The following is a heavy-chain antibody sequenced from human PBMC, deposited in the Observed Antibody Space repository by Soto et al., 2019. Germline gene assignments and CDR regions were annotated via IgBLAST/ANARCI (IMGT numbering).Heavy chain of an antibody. CDR2: IYWDDDK. CDR1: GFSLSTSDVG. Sequence: SGPRLVNPXQTLTLTCTFSGFSLSTSDVGVGWIRQPPGKALEWLAIIYWDDDKRYSPSLKSRLTITKDTSKNQVVLTVTNMDPVDTATYYCAHSKYSRSSFDYWGQGTLVTVSS. D-gene: IGHD6-6*01. CDR3: AHSKYSRSSFDY. V-gene: IGHV2-5*02. J-gene: IGHJ4*02.